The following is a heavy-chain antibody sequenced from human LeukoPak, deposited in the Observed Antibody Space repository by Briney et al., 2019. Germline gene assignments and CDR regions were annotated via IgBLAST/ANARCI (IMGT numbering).Heavy chain of an antibody. CDR3: AKGDDLGWFDP. D-gene: IGHD3-3*01. V-gene: IGHV3-43*01. Sequence: GGSLRLSCAASGFTFDDYTMHWVRQAPGKGLEWVSLINWDGGSTFYADSVKGRFTISRDNSKNSLYLQLNSLRTEDTAFYYCAKGDDLGWFDPWGQGTLVTVSS. J-gene: IGHJ5*02. CDR2: INWDGGST. CDR1: GFTFDDYT.